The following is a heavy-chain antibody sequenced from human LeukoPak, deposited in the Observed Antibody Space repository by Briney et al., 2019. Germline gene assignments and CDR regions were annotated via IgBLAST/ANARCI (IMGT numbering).Heavy chain of an antibody. CDR1: GFNFSTYN. Sequence: GGSLRLSCAASGFNFSTYNMDWVRQAPGKGLEWVSYISRTTYTIHYADSVEGRFTISRDNAKNTLYLQMNSLRDEDTAVYYCAREARGLAYFDHWGQGTLVTVSS. V-gene: IGHV3-48*02. J-gene: IGHJ4*02. D-gene: IGHD3-10*01. CDR2: ISRTTYTI. CDR3: AREARGLAYFDH.